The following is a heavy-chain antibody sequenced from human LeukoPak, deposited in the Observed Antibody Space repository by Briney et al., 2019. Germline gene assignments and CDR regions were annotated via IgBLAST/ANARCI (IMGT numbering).Heavy chain of an antibody. V-gene: IGHV3-23*01. Sequence: PGGSLRLSCAAAGFNFSNYAMSWVRQAPGKGLEWVSTISGSGNKTYYPDSMKGRFTISRDNSKNTLYLQINSLRAEDTALYYCAKCGLHTFGLYLYWGQGTLVTISS. CDR3: AKCGLHTFGLYLY. CDR2: ISGSGNKT. D-gene: IGHD5-18*01. J-gene: IGHJ4*02. CDR1: GFNFSNYA.